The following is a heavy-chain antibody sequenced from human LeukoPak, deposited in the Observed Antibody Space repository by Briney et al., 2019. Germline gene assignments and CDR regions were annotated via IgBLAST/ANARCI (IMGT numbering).Heavy chain of an antibody. J-gene: IGHJ4*02. CDR3: ARPKDSSSSRSLWAPLDY. V-gene: IGHV3-48*01. CDR2: ISSSSSTI. Sequence: PGRSLRLSCAASGFTFSGYGMHWVRQAPGKGLEWVSYISSSSSTIYYADSVKGRFTISRDNAKNSLYLQMNSLRAEDTAVYYCARPKDSSSSRSLWAPLDYWGQGTLVTVSS. CDR1: GFTFSGYG. D-gene: IGHD6-6*01.